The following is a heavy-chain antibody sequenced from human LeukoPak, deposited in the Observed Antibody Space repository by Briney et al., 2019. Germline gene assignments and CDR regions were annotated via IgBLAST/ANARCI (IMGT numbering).Heavy chain of an antibody. CDR3: ARVSRDGYYLFDY. CDR2: INPSGSST. J-gene: IGHJ4*02. V-gene: IGHV1-46*01. CDR1: GYIIATYY. D-gene: IGHD5-24*01. Sequence: ASVKVSCKASGYIIATYYIDWVRQASGQGLEWMGRINPSGSSTNYARQFQDRVTMTSDTSTTTVYMELSSLRSEDTAVYFCARVSRDGYYLFDYWGQGTLVTVSS.